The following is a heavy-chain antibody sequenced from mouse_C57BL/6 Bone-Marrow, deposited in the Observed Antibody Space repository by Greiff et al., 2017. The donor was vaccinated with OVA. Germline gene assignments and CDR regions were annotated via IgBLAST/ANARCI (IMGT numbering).Heavy chain of an antibody. CDR3: ARGNYYGSTAWFGY. CDR1: GYAFTEYT. J-gene: IGHJ3*01. Sequence: EVQLQQSGPELVKPGTSVHISCKTSGYAFTEYTMHWVKQSPGKSLEWIGGFNPNNGGTTYNQRFKGKATLTVDKSSTTAYMELRSLTSEDSAVYYCARGNYYGSTAWFGYWGQGTLVTVST. CDR2: FNPNNGGT. D-gene: IGHD1-1*01. V-gene: IGHV1-18*01.